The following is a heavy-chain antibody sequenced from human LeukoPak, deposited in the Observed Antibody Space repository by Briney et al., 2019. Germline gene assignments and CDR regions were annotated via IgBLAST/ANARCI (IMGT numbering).Heavy chain of an antibody. D-gene: IGHD3-9*01. J-gene: IGHJ4*02. V-gene: IGHV3-49*04. CDR1: GFTFGNYA. CDR3: TREPYDILTGHFDY. CDR2: IRSKTYGGTT. Sequence: GGSLRLSCTTSGFTFGNYAMSWVRQAPGKGLEWEGFIRSKTYGGTTRYAASVKGRFTISRDDSKSIAYLQMNSLRTEDTAVYYCTREPYDILTGHFDYWGQGTLVTVSS.